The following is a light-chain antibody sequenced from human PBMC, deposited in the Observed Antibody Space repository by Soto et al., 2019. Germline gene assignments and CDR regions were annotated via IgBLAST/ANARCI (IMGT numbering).Light chain of an antibody. CDR2: DAS. CDR1: QNIRNW. V-gene: IGKV1-5*01. J-gene: IGKJ1*01. Sequence: DIQMTQSPSTLSASVGDSVTITCRASQNIRNWLAWYQQKPGKAPNPLIYDASSLKSGVPARFSGSGSGTEFTLTISSLQPDDFATYYCQHYNSYSEAFGQGTKVDIK. CDR3: QHYNSYSEA.